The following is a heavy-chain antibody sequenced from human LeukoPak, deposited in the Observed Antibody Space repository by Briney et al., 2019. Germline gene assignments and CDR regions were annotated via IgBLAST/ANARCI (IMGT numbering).Heavy chain of an antibody. Sequence: GGSLRLSCAASGFTLSSYWMSWVRQPPGKGPEWVANIKQDGSDKYYVDSVKGRFTISRDNAKNSLYLQMNSLRADDTAVYYCAKVGDCSGDSCYLNYMDVWGKGTTVTVSS. D-gene: IGHD2-15*01. CDR3: AKVGDCSGDSCYLNYMDV. V-gene: IGHV3-7*01. CDR1: GFTLSSYW. CDR2: IKQDGSDK. J-gene: IGHJ6*03.